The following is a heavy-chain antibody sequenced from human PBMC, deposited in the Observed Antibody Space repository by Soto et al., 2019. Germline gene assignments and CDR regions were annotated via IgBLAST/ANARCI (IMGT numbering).Heavy chain of an antibody. CDR1: GYIFVNYG. CDR2: ISPYSGNT. D-gene: IGHD5-12*01. Sequence: QVQLVQSGDEVRKPGSSVKVSCKASGYIFVNYGIAWVRQAPGQGLEWMGWISPYSGNTHYASKVQGRLTMTTDTSNSNAYMDPGSLTSDDTAVYYLAMVDNFVTPPPKGVWGQGTTVTVSS. V-gene: IGHV1-18*01. J-gene: IGHJ6*01. CDR3: AMVDNFVTPPPKGV.